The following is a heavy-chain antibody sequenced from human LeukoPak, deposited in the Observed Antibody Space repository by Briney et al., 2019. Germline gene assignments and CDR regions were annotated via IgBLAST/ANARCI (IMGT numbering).Heavy chain of an antibody. J-gene: IGHJ3*02. CDR3: ARISMVRGDPSDAFDI. CDR1: GGSISSYY. D-gene: IGHD3-10*01. Sequence: LSLTCTVSGGSISSYYWSWIRQAPGKGLEWVSYISSSGSTIYYADSVKGRFTISRDNAKNSLYLQMNSLRAEDTAVYYCARISMVRGDPSDAFDIWGQGTMVTVSS. V-gene: IGHV3-11*01. CDR2: ISSSGSTI.